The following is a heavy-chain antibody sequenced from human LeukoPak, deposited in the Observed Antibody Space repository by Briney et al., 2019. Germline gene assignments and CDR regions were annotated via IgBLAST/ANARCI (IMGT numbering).Heavy chain of an antibody. CDR3: ARGGYYYDSSGYYDY. CDR1: GFIFSSYW. J-gene: IGHJ4*02. Sequence: GGSLRLSYAASGFIFSSYWMSWVRQAPGKGLEWVANIKQDGSEKYYVDSVKGRFTISRDNAKNSLYLQMNSLRAEDTAVYYCARGGYYYDSSGYYDYWGQGTLVTVSS. V-gene: IGHV3-7*01. D-gene: IGHD3-22*01. CDR2: IKQDGSEK.